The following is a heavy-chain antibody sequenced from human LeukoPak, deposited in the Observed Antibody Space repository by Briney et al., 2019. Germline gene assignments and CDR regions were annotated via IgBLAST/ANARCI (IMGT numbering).Heavy chain of an antibody. CDR3: ATYSTGFDI. D-gene: IGHD6-19*01. CDR2: INHRGST. Sequence: SETLSLTCAVYGGSFSDYYWTWIRQPPAKGLAWIGEINHRGSTHYNPSLKSRVTISVDTSKKQFSLKLSSVTAADTAVYYCATYSTGFDIWGQGTVVTVSS. V-gene: IGHV4-34*01. J-gene: IGHJ3*02. CDR1: GGSFSDYY.